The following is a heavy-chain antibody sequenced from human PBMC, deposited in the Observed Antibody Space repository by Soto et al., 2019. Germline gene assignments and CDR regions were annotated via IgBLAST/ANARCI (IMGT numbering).Heavy chain of an antibody. Sequence: ETLSLTCIVSGGSVSSGSYSWSWIRQPPGKGLEWIGYIYYSGSTNYNPSLKSRVTISVDTSKNQFYLKLSSVTAADTAVYYWARDAPSLSNWFDPWGQGTLVTVSS. CDR3: ARDAPSLSNWFDP. CDR2: IYYSGST. V-gene: IGHV4-61*01. CDR1: GGSVSSGSYS. D-gene: IGHD6-6*01. J-gene: IGHJ5*02.